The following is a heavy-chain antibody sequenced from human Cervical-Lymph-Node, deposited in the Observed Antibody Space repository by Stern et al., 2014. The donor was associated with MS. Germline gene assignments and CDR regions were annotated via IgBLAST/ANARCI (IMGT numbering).Heavy chain of an antibody. CDR3: ATDGSDSSSWPFDL. Sequence: VQLVQSGAEVKKPGASVKVSCKVSGYTLTELSMHWVRQAPGKGLEWMGGFDPEDGETIYAQKFQGRVTMAEDTATDTAYMELSSLRSEDTSVYYWATDGSDSSSWPFDLWGRGTLVTVSS. J-gene: IGHJ2*01. CDR1: GYTLTELS. D-gene: IGHD6-13*01. CDR2: FDPEDGET. V-gene: IGHV1-24*01.